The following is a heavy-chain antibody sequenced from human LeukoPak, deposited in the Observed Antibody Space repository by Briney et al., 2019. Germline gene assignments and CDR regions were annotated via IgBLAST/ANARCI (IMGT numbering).Heavy chain of an antibody. CDR2: ISSSGSTI. CDR3: ARPHSGYETDY. CDR1: GFTFSSYE. V-gene: IGHV3-48*03. Sequence: GGSLRLSCAVSGFTFSSYEMNWVRQAPGKGLEWVSYISSSGSTIYYADSVKGRFTISRDNAKNSLYLQMNSLRAEDTAVYYCARPHSGYETDYWGQGTLVTVSS. J-gene: IGHJ4*02. D-gene: IGHD5-12*01.